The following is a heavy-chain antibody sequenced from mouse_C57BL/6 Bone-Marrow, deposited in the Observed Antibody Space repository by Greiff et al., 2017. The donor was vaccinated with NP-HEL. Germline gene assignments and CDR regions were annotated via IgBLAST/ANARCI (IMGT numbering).Heavy chain of an antibody. CDR3: ARHIYDYPFAY. D-gene: IGHD2-4*01. Sequence: EVKLVESGGGLVQPGGSLKLSCAASGFTFSDYGMAWVRQAPRKGPEWVAFISNLAYSIYYADTVTGRFTISRENAKNTLYLEMSSLRSEDTAMYYCARHIYDYPFAYWGQGTLVTVSA. CDR1: GFTFSDYG. V-gene: IGHV5-15*01. CDR2: ISNLAYSI. J-gene: IGHJ3*01.